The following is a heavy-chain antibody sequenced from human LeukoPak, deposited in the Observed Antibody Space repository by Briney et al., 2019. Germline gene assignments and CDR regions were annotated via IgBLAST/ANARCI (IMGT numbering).Heavy chain of an antibody. J-gene: IGHJ5*02. D-gene: IGHD4-17*01. CDR1: GGTFSSYA. CDR2: NIPIFGTA. V-gene: IGHV1-69*05. Sequence: SVKVSCKASGGTFSSYAISWVRQAPGQGLEWMGGNIPIFGTANYAQKFQGRVTITTDESTSTAYMELSSLRSEDTAVYYCARELYGDYGSPWFDPWGQGTLVTVSS. CDR3: ARELYGDYGSPWFDP.